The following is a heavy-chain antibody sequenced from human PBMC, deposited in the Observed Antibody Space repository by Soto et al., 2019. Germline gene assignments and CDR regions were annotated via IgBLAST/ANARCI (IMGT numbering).Heavy chain of an antibody. CDR2: IYYSGST. V-gene: IGHV4-59*12. CDR3: ARGRYYYGSGSLGPFDY. D-gene: IGHD3-10*01. CDR1: GGSISSYY. Sequence: SETLSLTCTVSGGSISSYYWSWIRQPPGKGLEWIGYIYYSGSTNYNPSLKSRVTISVDTSKNQFSLKLSSVTAADTAVYYCARGRYYYGSGSLGPFDYWGQGTLVTVSS. J-gene: IGHJ4*02.